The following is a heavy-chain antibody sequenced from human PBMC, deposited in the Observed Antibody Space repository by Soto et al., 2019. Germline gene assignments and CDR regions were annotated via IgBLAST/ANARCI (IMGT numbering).Heavy chain of an antibody. J-gene: IGHJ5*02. V-gene: IGHV5-51*01. CDR1: GYSFTSYW. D-gene: IGHD3-9*01. CDR3: ARPRPYYDILTGYKAQGWFDP. CDR2: IYPGDSDT. Sequence: GESLKISCKGSGYSFTSYWIGWVRQMPGKGLEWMGIIYPGDSDTRYNPSFQGQVTISADKSISTAYLQWSSLKASDTAMYYCARPRPYYDILTGYKAQGWFDPWGQGTLVTVSS.